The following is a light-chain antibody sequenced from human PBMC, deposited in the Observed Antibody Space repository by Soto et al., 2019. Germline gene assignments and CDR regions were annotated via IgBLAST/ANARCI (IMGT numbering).Light chain of an antibody. V-gene: IGLV1-44*01. CDR2: IND. J-gene: IGLJ7*01. Sequence: QSVLTQPPSLSGTPGQRVTISCSGSSSNIAGNTVHWYQHHPGTAPKLLIYINDQRPSGVPGRFSASTSGTSASLAISGLQSDDEADYYCATWDDDLNAAVFGGGTQLTVL. CDR3: ATWDDDLNAAV. CDR1: SSNIAGNT.